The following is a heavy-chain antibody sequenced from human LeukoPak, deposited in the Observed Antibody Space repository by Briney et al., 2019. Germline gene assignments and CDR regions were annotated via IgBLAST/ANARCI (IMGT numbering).Heavy chain of an antibody. D-gene: IGHD6-13*01. CDR2: ISSSSSYA. Sequence: GGSLRLSCAASGFTFNDYYMSWIRQAPGKGLEWVSYISSSSSYAIYADSVKGRFTISRDNAKNSLYLQMNSLRAKDTAVYYCARSWYGSSWYYFDYWGQGTLVTVSS. CDR1: GFTFNDYY. J-gene: IGHJ4*02. V-gene: IGHV3-11*06. CDR3: ARSWYGSSWYYFDY.